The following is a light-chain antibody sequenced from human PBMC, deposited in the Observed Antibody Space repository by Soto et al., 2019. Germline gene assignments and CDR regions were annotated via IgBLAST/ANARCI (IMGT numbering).Light chain of an antibody. V-gene: IGKV3-15*01. CDR3: QQGHNWPLT. J-gene: IGKJ2*01. CDR1: QSINSE. CDR2: GAS. Sequence: EIVMTQSPATLSLSQGERAALSCRASQSINSELAWYQQKPGQPPRLLIYGASTRATGVPARFTGTESGSEFTLTISGLQSEDFAVYYWQQGHNWPLTFGQGTRLEI.